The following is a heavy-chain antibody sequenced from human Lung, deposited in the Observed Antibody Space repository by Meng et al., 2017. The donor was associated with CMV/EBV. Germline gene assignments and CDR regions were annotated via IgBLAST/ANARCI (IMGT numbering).Heavy chain of an antibody. V-gene: IGHV1-2*02. Sequence: SVXVSXXAFAYTFTGYYLHWVRQAPGQGLEWMGWINANSGGTNYAQKFQGRVTMTRDTAIGTAYMSLSRLRSDDTAVYYCARGSYYYDSSGPFDPWGQGNXV. CDR2: INANSGGT. CDR1: AYTFTGYY. D-gene: IGHD3-22*01. CDR3: ARGSYYYDSSGPFDP. J-gene: IGHJ5*02.